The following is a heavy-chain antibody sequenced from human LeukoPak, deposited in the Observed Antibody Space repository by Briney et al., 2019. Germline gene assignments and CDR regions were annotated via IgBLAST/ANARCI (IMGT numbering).Heavy chain of an antibody. CDR3: ARHALVEVTAPSFDN. V-gene: IGHV3-48*03. CDR2: ISRSGTTM. J-gene: IGHJ4*02. Sequence: GGSLRLSCAASGFTFSSYRMNWVRQAPGKGLEWVSYISRSGTTMYYADSVKGRFTVSRDNAKSSLYLQMDSLRAEDTAVYYWARHALVEVTAPSFDNWGQGTLVTVSS. CDR1: GFTFSSYR. D-gene: IGHD2-21*02.